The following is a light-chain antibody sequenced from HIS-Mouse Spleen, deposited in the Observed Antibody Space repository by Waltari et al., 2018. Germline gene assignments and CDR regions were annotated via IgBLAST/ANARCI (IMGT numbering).Light chain of an antibody. CDR2: DDS. CDR1: NIGSKS. CDR3: QVWDSSSDHVV. V-gene: IGLV3-21*03. Sequence: SYVLTQPPSVSVAPGKTARITCGGNNIGSKSVHWYQQKPGQAPVLAVYDDSDRPPGIPERFSGSNSGNTATLTISRVEAGDEADYYCQVWDSSSDHVVFGGGTKLTVL. J-gene: IGLJ2*01.